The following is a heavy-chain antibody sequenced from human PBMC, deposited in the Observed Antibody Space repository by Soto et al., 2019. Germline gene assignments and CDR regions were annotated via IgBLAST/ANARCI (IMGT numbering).Heavy chain of an antibody. J-gene: IGHJ5*02. CDR2: INYSGIT. V-gene: IGHV4-39*01. CDR3: ARHDRYHVDTSGYRWFDP. D-gene: IGHD3-22*01. CDR1: GGSISSSTDY. Sequence: PSETLSLTCTVSGGSISSSTDYWGWIREPPGKGLEWIGSINYSGITYYKPSLKGRVIISVDTSKNQFSLKLSSVTAADTAVYYCARHDRYHVDTSGYRWFDPWGQGTLVTVSS.